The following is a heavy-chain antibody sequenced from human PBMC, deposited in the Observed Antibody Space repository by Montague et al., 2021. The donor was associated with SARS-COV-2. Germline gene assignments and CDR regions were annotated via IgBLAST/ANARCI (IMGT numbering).Heavy chain of an antibody. Sequence: SLRLSCAASGFTFSSYTMHWVRKAPGKGLEWEAVISYDGSNKYYADSVKGRFTISRDDSKNTLYLQMNSLSAEDTAVYYCARVQQKSDIVVVPAAIWPTYSYALGVWGQGTLVTVAS. D-gene: IGHD2-2*01. J-gene: IGHJ6*02. V-gene: IGHV3-30-3*01. CDR3: ARVQQKSDIVVVPAAIWPTYSYALGV. CDR1: GFTFSSYT. CDR2: ISYDGSNK.